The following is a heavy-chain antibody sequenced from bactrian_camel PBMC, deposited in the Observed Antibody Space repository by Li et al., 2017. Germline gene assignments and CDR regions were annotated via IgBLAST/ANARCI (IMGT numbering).Heavy chain of an antibody. CDR1: GFTFDDSS. V-gene: IGHV3S55*01. CDR3: AADLAVEVGWATPPFGY. J-gene: IGHJ6*01. Sequence: HVQLVESGGGSVQAGETLRLSCTGIGFTFDDSSVAWYRQAPGKECELVSLISSDGATSYRDYVKGRFTISRDNAKKTLYLQMNSLKTEDTAVYYCAADLAVEVGWATPPFGYWGQGTQVTVS. CDR2: ISSDGAT. D-gene: IGHD5*01.